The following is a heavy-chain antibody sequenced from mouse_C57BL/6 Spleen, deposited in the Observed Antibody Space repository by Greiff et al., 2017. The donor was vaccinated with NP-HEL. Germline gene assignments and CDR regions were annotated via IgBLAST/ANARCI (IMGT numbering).Heavy chain of an antibody. J-gene: IGHJ2*01. V-gene: IGHV1-52*01. CDR1: GYTFTSYW. CDR3: ARGSNYVGY. Sequence: VQLQQSGAELVRPGSSVKLSCKASGYTFTSYWMHWVKQRPIQGLEWIGNIDPSDSETHYNQKFKDKATLTGDKSSSTAYMQLSSLTSEDSAVYYCARGSNYVGYWGQGTTLTVSS. CDR2: IDPSDSET.